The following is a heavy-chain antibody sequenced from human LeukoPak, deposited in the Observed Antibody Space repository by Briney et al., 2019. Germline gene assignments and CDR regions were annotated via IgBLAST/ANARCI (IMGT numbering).Heavy chain of an antibody. Sequence: PGGSLRLSCAASGFTFSSYWMSWVRQAPGKGLEWVANIKQDGSEKYYEDSVKGRFTISRDNAKNSLYLQMDSLRVEDTAVYYCARGARNTNYYQDYFDQWGQGTLVTVS. CDR2: IKQDGSEK. CDR3: ARGARNTNYYQDYFDQ. CDR1: GFTFSSYW. V-gene: IGHV3-7*01. J-gene: IGHJ4*02. D-gene: IGHD3-10*01.